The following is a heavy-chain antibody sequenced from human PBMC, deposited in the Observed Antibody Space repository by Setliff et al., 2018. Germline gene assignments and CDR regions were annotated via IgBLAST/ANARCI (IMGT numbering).Heavy chain of an antibody. CDR1: GFTFSDYY. J-gene: IGHJ3*02. D-gene: IGHD1-1*01. V-gene: IGHV3-72*01. CDR2: ITNKAAKYAT. CDR3: VRGYNSFDT. Sequence: LRLSCAASGFTFSDYYMDWVRQAPGKGLEWVARITNKAAKYATIYAASVRGRFSISRDESRDSLYLQLNSLKTEDTAVYYCVRGYNSFDTWGRGTMVTVSS.